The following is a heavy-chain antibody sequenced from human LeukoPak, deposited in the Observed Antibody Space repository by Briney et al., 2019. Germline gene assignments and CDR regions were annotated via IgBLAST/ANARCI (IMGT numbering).Heavy chain of an antibody. CDR3: AREGRYDILTAYYPLNN. CDR1: GFTVSSNF. Sequence: GGSLRLSCAASGFTVSSNFMSWVRLAPGKGLECVSVIYIDGKTFYAESVKGRFTISRDNSENTLYLQMNSLRPEDTAVYYCAREGRYDILTAYYPLNNWGQGARVTVSS. J-gene: IGHJ4*02. CDR2: IYIDGKT. V-gene: IGHV3-66*02. D-gene: IGHD3-9*01.